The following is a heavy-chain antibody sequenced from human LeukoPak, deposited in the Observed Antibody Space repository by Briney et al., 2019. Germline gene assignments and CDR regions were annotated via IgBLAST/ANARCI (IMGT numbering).Heavy chain of an antibody. J-gene: IGHJ4*02. CDR2: IDSSGGYM. CDR1: GFTFSSYA. CDR3: LRGDRRDY. Sequence: GGSLRLSCAASGFTFSSYAMHWARQAPGKGLEWVSSIDSSGGYMFYADSVKGRFIISRDNAKDSLYLQMNSLRVEDTAVYYCLRGDRRDYWGQGTLVTVSS. V-gene: IGHV3-21*06.